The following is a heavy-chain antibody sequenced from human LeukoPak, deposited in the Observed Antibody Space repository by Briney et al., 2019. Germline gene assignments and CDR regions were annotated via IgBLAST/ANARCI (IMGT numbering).Heavy chain of an antibody. CDR1: GFTVSSNY. CDR3: AKDAEWFGDSYYYYMDV. D-gene: IGHD3-10*01. CDR2: ISWSGGTT. J-gene: IGHJ6*03. V-gene: IGHV3-23*01. Sequence: GGSLRLSCAASGFTVSSNYMSWVRQAPGKGLEWVSGISWSGGTTYYADSVKGRFTISRDNSRNTLYLQMNSLRAEDTAVYYCAKDAEWFGDSYYYYMDVWGKGTTVTISS.